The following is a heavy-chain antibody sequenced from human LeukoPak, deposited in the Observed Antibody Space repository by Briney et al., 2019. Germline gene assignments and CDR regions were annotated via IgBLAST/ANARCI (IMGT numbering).Heavy chain of an antibody. CDR3: AKDIHPMVRGVMSGDYFDY. Sequence: GGSLRLSCAASGFTFDDYGMSWVRQAPGKGLEWVPGINWNGGSTGYADSVKGRFTISRDNAKNSLYLQVNSLRAEDTALYYCAKDIHPMVRGVMSGDYFDYWGQGTLVTVSS. CDR1: GFTFDDYG. J-gene: IGHJ4*02. V-gene: IGHV3-20*04. D-gene: IGHD3-10*01. CDR2: INWNGGST.